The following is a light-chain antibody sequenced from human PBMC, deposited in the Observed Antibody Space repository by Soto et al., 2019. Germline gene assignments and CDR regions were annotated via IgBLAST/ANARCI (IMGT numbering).Light chain of an antibody. CDR2: KNT. V-gene: IGLV1-47*01. Sequence: QSVLTQPTSASGTPGQRVTIACSGSSSNIGTNYVYWYQQLPGTAPKLLIYKNTQRPSGVPDRFSGSKSGTSASLAISGLRSEDEGDYYCAAWDNSLSAYVVFGGGTKLTVL. CDR3: AAWDNSLSAYVV. CDR1: SSNIGTNY. J-gene: IGLJ2*01.